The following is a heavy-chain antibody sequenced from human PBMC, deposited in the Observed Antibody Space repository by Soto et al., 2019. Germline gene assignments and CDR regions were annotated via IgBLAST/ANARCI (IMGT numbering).Heavy chain of an antibody. J-gene: IGHJ4*02. CDR1: GFTFSTYW. Sequence: PGGSLGVSCEASGFTFSTYWMSWIRQAPGKGLEWVGNIKPDGSQSYIVDSVQGRFTTSRDNARKSVYLQMNSLRAEDTAVYYCVRDRHSRWHFDSWGQGALVTVSS. CDR3: VRDRHSRWHFDS. CDR2: IKPDGSQS. D-gene: IGHD6-19*01. V-gene: IGHV3-7*01.